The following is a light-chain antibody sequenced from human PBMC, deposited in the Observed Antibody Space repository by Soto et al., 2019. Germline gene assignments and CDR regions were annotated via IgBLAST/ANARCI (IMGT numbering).Light chain of an antibody. CDR2: EVT. J-gene: IGLJ2*01. CDR1: SSDVGGYNY. V-gene: IGLV2-8*01. CDR3: SSFAGNNNVV. Sequence: QPVLTQPPSASGSPGQSVTISCTGTSSDVGGYNYVSWYQQYPGKAPKLMIYEVTRRPSGVPDRFSGSKSGNTASLTVSGLQAEDEADYYCSSFAGNNNVVFGGGTKLTVL.